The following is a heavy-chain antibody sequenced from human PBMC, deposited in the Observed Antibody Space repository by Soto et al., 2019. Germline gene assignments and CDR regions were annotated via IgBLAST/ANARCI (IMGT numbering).Heavy chain of an antibody. D-gene: IGHD3-3*01. CDR2: MNPNSGNT. CDR3: AKGYDFWSGYLDY. Sequence: QVQLVQSGAEVKKPGASVKVSCKASGYTFTSYDINWVRQATGQGLEWMGWMNPNSGNTGYAQKFQGRVTMTRNTSIGTAYMEVSSLRSVDTAVYDCAKGYDFWSGYLDYWGQGTQVTLSP. J-gene: IGHJ4*02. CDR1: GYTFTSYD. V-gene: IGHV1-8*01.